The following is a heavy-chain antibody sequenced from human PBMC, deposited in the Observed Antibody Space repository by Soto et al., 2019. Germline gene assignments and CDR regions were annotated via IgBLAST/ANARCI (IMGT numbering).Heavy chain of an antibody. CDR2: ISYDGSNK. Sequence: QVQLVESGGGVVQPGRSLRLSCAASGFTFSSYGMHWVRQAPGKGLEWVAVISYDGSNKYYADSVKGRFTISRDNSKNTLYLQMNSLRAEDTAVYYCVKYLPLGGAIFGVAVDDAFDIWGQGTMVTVSS. J-gene: IGHJ3*02. V-gene: IGHV3-30*18. D-gene: IGHD3-3*01. CDR3: VKYLPLGGAIFGVAVDDAFDI. CDR1: GFTFSSYG.